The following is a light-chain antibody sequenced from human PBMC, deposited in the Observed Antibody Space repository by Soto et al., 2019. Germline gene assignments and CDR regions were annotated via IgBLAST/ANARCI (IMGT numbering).Light chain of an antibody. J-gene: IGKJ1*01. Sequence: VLMQTPGTLALSPWERCTLSCRASQSVSNSYLAWYQQKPGQATRLLIYGACNRATGIPDRFSGSGSGTDFTLTISRLEPEDFAVYYCQQYGSSGTFGQGTKVDIK. CDR1: QSVSNSY. CDR3: QQYGSSGT. CDR2: GAC. V-gene: IGKV3-20*01.